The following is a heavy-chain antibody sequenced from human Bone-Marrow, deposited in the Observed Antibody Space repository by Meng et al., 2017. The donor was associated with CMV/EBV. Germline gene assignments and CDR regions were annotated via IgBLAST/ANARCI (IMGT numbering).Heavy chain of an antibody. D-gene: IGHD2-2*01. V-gene: IGHV3-9*01. J-gene: IGHJ3*02. CDR1: GFIFDDYA. Sequence: SLKISCAASGFIFDDYAMHWVHQAPGKGLEWVSGVIWNGADIGYADSVKGRFTSSRDNSKNTLYLQMNSLRAVDTAVYYCAKDPYCSSTSCYANDSFDIWGQGTMVTVSS. CDR3: AKDPYCSSTSCYANDSFDI. CDR2: VIWNGADI.